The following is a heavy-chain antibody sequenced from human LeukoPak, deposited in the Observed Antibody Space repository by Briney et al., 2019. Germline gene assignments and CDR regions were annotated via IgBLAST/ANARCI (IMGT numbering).Heavy chain of an antibody. V-gene: IGHV4-59*01. Sequence: SETLSLTCTVSGGSISSYYWSWIRQPPGKGLEWIGYIYYSGSTNYNPSLKSRVTISVDTSKNQFSLKLSSVTAADTAAYYCARGDCDFWSGYSPFDYWGQGTLVTVSS. J-gene: IGHJ4*02. CDR3: ARGDCDFWSGYSPFDY. CDR1: GGSISSYY. CDR2: IYYSGST. D-gene: IGHD3-3*01.